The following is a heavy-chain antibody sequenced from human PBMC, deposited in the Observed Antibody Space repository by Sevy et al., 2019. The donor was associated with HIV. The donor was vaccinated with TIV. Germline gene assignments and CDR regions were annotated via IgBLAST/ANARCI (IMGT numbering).Heavy chain of an antibody. CDR3: ARHALLLSVGRGGIIPGGDAFDI. D-gene: IGHD3-10*01. CDR2: IGTAGDT. J-gene: IGHJ3*02. CDR1: GFTFSSYD. Sequence: GGSLRLSCAASGFTFSSYDMHWVRQATGKGLEWVSAIGTAGDTYYPGSVKGQFTISRENAKNSLYLQMNSLRAVNTAVYYGARHALLLSVGRGGIIPGGDAFDIWGQGTMVTVSS. V-gene: IGHV3-13*01.